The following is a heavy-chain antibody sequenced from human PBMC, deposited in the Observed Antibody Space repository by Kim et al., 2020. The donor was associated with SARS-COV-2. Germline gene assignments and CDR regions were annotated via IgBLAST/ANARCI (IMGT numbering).Heavy chain of an antibody. CDR2: IYYSGST. Sequence: SETLSLTCTVSGGSISSGGYYWSWIRQHPGKGLEWIGYIYYSGSTYYNPSLKSRVTISVDTSKNQFSLKLSSVTAADTAVYCCARDRETYYYYGMDVWGQGTTVTVSS. D-gene: IGHD1-26*01. CDR3: ARDRETYYYYGMDV. J-gene: IGHJ6*02. V-gene: IGHV4-31*03. CDR1: GGSISSGGYY.